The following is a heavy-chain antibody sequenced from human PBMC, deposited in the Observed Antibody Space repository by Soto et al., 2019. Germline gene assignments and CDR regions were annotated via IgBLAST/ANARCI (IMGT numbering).Heavy chain of an antibody. D-gene: IGHD5-18*01. J-gene: IGHJ5*02. CDR3: ASGRGYSYGLDP. CDR2: ISYSGTT. V-gene: IGHV4-30-4*01. CDR1: GDSISSINNY. Sequence: QVQLQESGPGLVKPSQTLSLTCTVSGDSISSINNYWSWIRQPPGEGLEWIGFISYSGTTSYSPSLKSRVAISLNTSKNQFSLSLNFVTAADTAVYYCASGRGYSYGLDPWGQGSLVTVSS.